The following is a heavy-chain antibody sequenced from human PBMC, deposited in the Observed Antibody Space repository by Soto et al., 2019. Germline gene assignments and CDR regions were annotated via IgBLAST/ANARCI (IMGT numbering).Heavy chain of an antibody. CDR2: IYYSGST. Sequence: SETLSLTCSFSGVSMNNYYWTWIRLPAGKGLEWIGRIYYSGSTYYNPSLKSRVTISVDTSKNQFSLKLSSVTAADTAVYYCARDGLTRGYYYYGMDVWGQGTTVTVSS. CDR3: ARDGLTRGYYYYGMDV. D-gene: IGHD3-9*01. V-gene: IGHV4-4*07. CDR1: GVSMNNYY. J-gene: IGHJ6*02.